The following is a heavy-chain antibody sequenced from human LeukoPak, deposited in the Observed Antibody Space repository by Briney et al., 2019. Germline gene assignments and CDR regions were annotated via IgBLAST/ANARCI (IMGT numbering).Heavy chain of an antibody. Sequence: SETLSLTCTVSGGSISSYYWSWIRQPPGKGLEWIGYIYYSGSTNYNPSLKSRVTISVDTSKNQFSLKLSCVTAADTAVYYCARHLGSSWSNDYWGQGTLVTVSS. D-gene: IGHD6-13*01. CDR2: IYYSGST. CDR1: GGSISSYY. V-gene: IGHV4-59*08. CDR3: ARHLGSSWSNDY. J-gene: IGHJ4*02.